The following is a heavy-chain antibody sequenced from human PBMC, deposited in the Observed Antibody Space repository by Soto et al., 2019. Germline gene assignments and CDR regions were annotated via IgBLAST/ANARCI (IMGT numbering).Heavy chain of an antibody. V-gene: IGHV4-39*01. D-gene: IGHD3-10*01. CDR2: IYYSGST. Sequence: QLQLQESGPGLVKPSETLSLTCTVSGGSISSSSYYWGWIRQPPGKGLEWIGSIYYSGSTYYNPSLKSRVTISVDTSKNQFSLKLSSVTAADTAVYYCARRSVGTHYYGSGSHEYYYYYGMDVWGQGTTVTVSS. CDR3: ARRSVGTHYYGSGSHEYYYYYGMDV. CDR1: GGSISSSSYY. J-gene: IGHJ6*02.